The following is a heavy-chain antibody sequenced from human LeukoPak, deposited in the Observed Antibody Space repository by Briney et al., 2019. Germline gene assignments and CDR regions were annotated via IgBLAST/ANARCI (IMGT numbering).Heavy chain of an antibody. J-gene: IGHJ4*02. CDR2: MNPNSGNT. D-gene: IGHD6-6*01. CDR3: ARGGASSIAGNEGFDY. CDR1: GYTFTSYD. V-gene: IGHV1-8*03. Sequence: ASAKVSCKASGYTFTSYDINWVRQATGQGLEWMGWMNPNSGNTGYAQKFQGRVTITRNTSISTAYMELSSLRSEDTAVYYCARGGASSIAGNEGFDYWGQGTLVTVSS.